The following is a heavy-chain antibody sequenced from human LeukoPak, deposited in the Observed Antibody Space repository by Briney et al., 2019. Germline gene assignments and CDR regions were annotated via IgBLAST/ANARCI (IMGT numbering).Heavy chain of an antibody. Sequence: GGSLRLSCAASGFTFSTYWMHWVRQARGKGLVWVSRINTDGSTTTNADSVKGRFTISRDNAKHTLYLQMNSLRAEDTAVYYCASGGDAFDVWGRGTMVTVPS. J-gene: IGHJ3*01. CDR1: GFTFSTYW. CDR3: ASGGDAFDV. CDR2: INTDGSTT. V-gene: IGHV3-74*01.